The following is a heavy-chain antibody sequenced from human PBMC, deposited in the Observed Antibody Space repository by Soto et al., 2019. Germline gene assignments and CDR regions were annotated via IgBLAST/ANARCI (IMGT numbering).Heavy chain of an antibody. D-gene: IGHD3-16*01. CDR3: ARVGQGAWYFDL. Sequence: EVQLVESGGGLVQPGGPLTPSCAPSGLPFITAGWHWAPQAQGRGGEGVSRINPDGRVTNYADSVKGRFTISRDNAKSALYLQMTGLRPEDTAVYYCARVGQGAWYFDLWGRGTLVTVSS. V-gene: IGHV3-74*01. CDR1: GLPFITAG. CDR2: INPDGRVT. J-gene: IGHJ2*01.